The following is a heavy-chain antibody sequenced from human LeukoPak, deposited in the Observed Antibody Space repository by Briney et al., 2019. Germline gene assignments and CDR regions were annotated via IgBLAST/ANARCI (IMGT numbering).Heavy chain of an antibody. Sequence: SETLSLTCTVSGGSISSSSYYWGWIRQPPGKGLEWIGSIYYSGSTYYNPSLKSRVTISVDTSKNQYSLKLSSVTAADTAVYYCARDVGGYCSSTSCYPGGAFDIWGQGTMVTVSS. CDR2: IYYSGST. CDR3: ARDVGGYCSSTSCYPGGAFDI. V-gene: IGHV4-39*07. CDR1: GGSISSSSYY. D-gene: IGHD2-2*01. J-gene: IGHJ3*02.